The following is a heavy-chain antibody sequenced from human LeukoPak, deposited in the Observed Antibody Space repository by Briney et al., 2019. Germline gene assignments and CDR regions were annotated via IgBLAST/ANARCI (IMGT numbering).Heavy chain of an antibody. CDR3: ARVNPRRQGVISLWAPVDY. CDR2: IYYSGST. V-gene: IGHV4-59*01. J-gene: IGHJ4*02. D-gene: IGHD3-10*01. Sequence: SETLSLTCTVSGGSISSYYSSRIRQPPGKGLEWIGYIYYSGSTNYNPSLKSRVTISVDTSKNQFSLKLSSVTAADTAVYYCARVNPRRQGVISLWAPVDYWGQGTLVTVSS. CDR1: GGSISSYY.